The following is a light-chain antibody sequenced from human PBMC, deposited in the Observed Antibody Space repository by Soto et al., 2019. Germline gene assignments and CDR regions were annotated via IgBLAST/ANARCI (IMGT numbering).Light chain of an antibody. J-gene: IGKJ1*01. CDR2: GAS. V-gene: IGKV3-20*01. CDR3: QKYGRT. Sequence: EIVLTQSPGTLSLSPGERATISCRASQSVSSSYLAWYQQKAGQAPRLLIYGASSRAPGIPDRFSGSGSGTDFILTISRLEPEDFAVYYCQKYGRTFGQGTKVEIK. CDR1: QSVSSSY.